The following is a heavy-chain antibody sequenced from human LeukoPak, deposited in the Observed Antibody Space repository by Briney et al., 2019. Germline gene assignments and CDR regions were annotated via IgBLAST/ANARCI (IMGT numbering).Heavy chain of an antibody. Sequence: GGSLRLSCAASGFTFSSCWMHWVRQAPGKGLVWVSRINSDGSSTTYADSVKGRFTISRDNSKNTLYLQMNSLRAEDTAVYYCAKVTGLWFGRTDYWGQGTLVTVSS. CDR1: GFTFSSCW. CDR3: AKVTGLWFGRTDY. CDR2: INSDGSST. J-gene: IGHJ4*02. V-gene: IGHV3-74*01. D-gene: IGHD3-10*01.